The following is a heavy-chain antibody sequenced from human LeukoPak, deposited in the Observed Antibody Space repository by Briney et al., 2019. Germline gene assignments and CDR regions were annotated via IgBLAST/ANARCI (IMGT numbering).Heavy chain of an antibody. D-gene: IGHD6-6*01. Sequence: GGSLRLSCAASGFTVSINYMSWVRQAPGKGLEWVSVIDNGGSTYYADSVKGRFTISRDNSKNTVYLQMNSLRAEDTAVYYCARDGSARSLGNWGQGTLVSVSS. J-gene: IGHJ4*02. CDR1: GFTVSINY. V-gene: IGHV3-53*01. CDR2: IDNGGST. CDR3: ARDGSARSLGN.